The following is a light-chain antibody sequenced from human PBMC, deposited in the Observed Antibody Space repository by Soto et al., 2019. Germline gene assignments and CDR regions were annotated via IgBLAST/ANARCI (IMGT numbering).Light chain of an antibody. CDR1: SGDVGGYNL. V-gene: IGLV2-23*01. CDR3: CSYAGSSVI. CDR2: EYT. J-gene: IGLJ2*01. Sequence: QSALTQPASVSGSPGQSITISCTGTSGDVGGYNLVSWYRQHPGKAPKVMIYEYTKRPSGVSNRFSGSKFGNTASLTISGRQAEDEADYYCCSYAGSSVIVGGGTKLTVL.